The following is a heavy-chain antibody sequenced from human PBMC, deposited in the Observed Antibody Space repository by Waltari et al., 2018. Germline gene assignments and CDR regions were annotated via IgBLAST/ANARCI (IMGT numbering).Heavy chain of an antibody. CDR1: GYRFMNSW. CDR3: ARRNTGSSWDYFDY. J-gene: IGHJ4*02. Sequence: EVQLVQSGAEVKKSGESLKISCKGSGYRFMNSWIGWVRQMPGKGLEWIGIIYPGDSDTRYRPSFQDQVTMSADKSINTAYLQWSSLKASDTAIYFCARRNTGSSWDYFDYWGQGSLVTVSS. CDR2: IYPGDSDT. D-gene: IGHD1-26*01. V-gene: IGHV5-51*01.